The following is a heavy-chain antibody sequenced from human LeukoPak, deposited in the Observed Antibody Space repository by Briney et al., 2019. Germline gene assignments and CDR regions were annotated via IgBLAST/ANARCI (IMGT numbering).Heavy chain of an antibody. CDR3: ARQSDNGGYPRQFDY. V-gene: IGHV4-39*01. CDR1: VGSISSRSDY. CDR2: ISYSAST. J-gene: IGHJ4*02. Sequence: SETLSLTCTVSVGSISSRSDYWGWIRQPRGKGLEWIGTISYSASTYYNPSLKSRVTVAVDTSKNQFSLKLTSVTAADTAVYYCARQSDNGGYPRQFDYWGQGTLVTVSS. D-gene: IGHD2-8*01.